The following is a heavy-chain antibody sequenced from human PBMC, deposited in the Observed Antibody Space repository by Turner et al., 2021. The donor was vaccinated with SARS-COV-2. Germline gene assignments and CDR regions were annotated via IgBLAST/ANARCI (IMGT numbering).Heavy chain of an antibody. V-gene: IGHV4-59*01. CDR3: ARGFDY. Sequence: QVQLQESGPGLVRPSETLSLTCTVSGGSISSKSWSWIRQSPGRGLEWIGYIYYSGSTNYNPSLKSRVTISVDTSKNQFSLKLSSVTAADTAVYYCARGFDYWGQGTLVTVSS. CDR1: GGSISSKS. J-gene: IGHJ4*02. CDR2: IYYSGST.